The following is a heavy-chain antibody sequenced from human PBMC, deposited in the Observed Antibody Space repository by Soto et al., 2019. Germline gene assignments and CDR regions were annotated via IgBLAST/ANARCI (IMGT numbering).Heavy chain of an antibody. J-gene: IGHJ6*02. CDR3: ARRGLLWFGEPGGMDV. Sequence: GGSLRLSCAASGFTFSSYSMNWVRQAPGKGLEWVSYISSSSSTIYYADSVKGRFTISRDNAKNSLYLQMNSLRDEDTAVYYCARRGLLWFGEPGGMDVWGQGTTVTVSS. D-gene: IGHD3-10*01. V-gene: IGHV3-48*02. CDR2: ISSSSSTI. CDR1: GFTFSSYS.